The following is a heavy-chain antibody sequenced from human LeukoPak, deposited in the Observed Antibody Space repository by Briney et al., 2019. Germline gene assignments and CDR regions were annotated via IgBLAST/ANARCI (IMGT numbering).Heavy chain of an antibody. J-gene: IGHJ3*02. CDR3: ARDEDVPESGWTAFDI. D-gene: IGHD6-19*01. V-gene: IGHV3-23*01. Sequence: PGGSRRLSCAASGFTFSNFAMNWVRQTPGKGLEWVSGISGSGGDSNHADSVTGRFTISRDNSKNTLYLQMNSLRAEDTAVYYCARDEDVPESGWTAFDIWGQGTMVTVSS. CDR2: ISGSGGDS. CDR1: GFTFSNFA.